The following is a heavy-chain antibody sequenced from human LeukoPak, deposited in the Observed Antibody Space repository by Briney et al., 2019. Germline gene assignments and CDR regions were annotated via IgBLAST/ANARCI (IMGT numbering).Heavy chain of an antibody. V-gene: IGHV3-23*01. CDR1: GFTFSSSA. J-gene: IGHJ5*01. Sequence: PGGSLRLSCAASGFTFSSSAMDWVRQAPGKGLEWVSAISGSGDKTYYADAVKGRFTISRDNSETTLFLQMNSLRAEDTAVYYCAKDLHDYGNYVGWFDSWGQGTLVTVSS. CDR2: ISGSGDKT. D-gene: IGHD4-11*01. CDR3: AKDLHDYGNYVGWFDS.